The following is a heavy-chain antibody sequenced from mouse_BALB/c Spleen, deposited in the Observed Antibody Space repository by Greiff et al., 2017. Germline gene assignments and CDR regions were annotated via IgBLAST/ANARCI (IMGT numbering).Heavy chain of an antibody. CDR2: ISSGSSTI. Sequence: EVKVVESGGGLVQPGGSRKLSCAASGFTFSSFGMHWVRQAPEKGLEWVAYISSGSSTIYYADTVKGRFTISRDNPKNTLFLQMTSLRSEDTAMYYCARSYGNYAAMDYWGQGTSVTVSS. D-gene: IGHD2-1*01. CDR1: GFTFSSFG. V-gene: IGHV5-17*02. CDR3: ARSYGNYAAMDY. J-gene: IGHJ4*01.